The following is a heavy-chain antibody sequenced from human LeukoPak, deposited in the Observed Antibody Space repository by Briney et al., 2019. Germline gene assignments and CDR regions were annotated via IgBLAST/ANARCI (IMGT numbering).Heavy chain of an antibody. D-gene: IGHD2-2*01. V-gene: IGHV4-38-2*01. CDR2: IYHSGST. CDR3: ARLGVPAAADY. CDR1: GYSISSGYY. Sequence: MTSETLSLTCAVSGYSISSGYYWGWIRQPPGKGLEWIGSIYHSGSTYYNPSLKSRVTISVDTSKNQFSLKLSSVTAADTAVYYCARLGVPAAADYWGQGTLVTVSS. J-gene: IGHJ4*02.